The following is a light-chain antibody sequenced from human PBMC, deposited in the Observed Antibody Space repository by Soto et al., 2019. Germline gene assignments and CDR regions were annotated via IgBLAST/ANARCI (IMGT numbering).Light chain of an antibody. CDR3: QSYDSSLSGAVV. CDR1: SSNIGAGYD. V-gene: IGLV1-40*01. J-gene: IGLJ2*01. Sequence: QSVLTQPPSVSGAPGQRVTISCTGSSSNIGAGYDVHWYQQLPGTAPKLLIYGNSNRPSGVPDRFSGSKSGTSASLAITGLQADDEADCYCQSYDSSLSGAVVFGGGTKLTVL. CDR2: GNS.